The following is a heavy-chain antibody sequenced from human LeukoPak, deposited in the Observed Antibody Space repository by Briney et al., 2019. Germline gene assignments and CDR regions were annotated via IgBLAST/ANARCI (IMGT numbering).Heavy chain of an antibody. D-gene: IGHD2-2*01. V-gene: IGHV3-7*01. CDR3: ARDRPLVVPAAVAYYFDC. J-gene: IGHJ4*02. CDR1: GFTFSSYW. Sequence: PGGSLRLSCAASGFTFSSYWMSWVRQAPGKGLEWVANIKQDGSEKYYVDSVKGRFTISRDNAENSLYLQMNSLRAEDTAVYYCARDRPLVVPAAVAYYFDCWGQGTLVTVSS. CDR2: IKQDGSEK.